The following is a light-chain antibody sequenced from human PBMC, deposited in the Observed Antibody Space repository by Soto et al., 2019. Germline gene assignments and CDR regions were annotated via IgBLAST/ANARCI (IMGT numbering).Light chain of an antibody. CDR1: QSVSSY. CDR3: QQRTNWPFT. J-gene: IGKJ5*01. Sequence: EIVLTQSSATLSLSPGERATLSCRASQSVSSYLAWYQHKPGQAPRLLIYDASIRATCNPARFSGSGSGTDFPLTISSLEPEDFALYYCQQRTNWPFTFGQGTRLEIK. CDR2: DAS. V-gene: IGKV3-11*01.